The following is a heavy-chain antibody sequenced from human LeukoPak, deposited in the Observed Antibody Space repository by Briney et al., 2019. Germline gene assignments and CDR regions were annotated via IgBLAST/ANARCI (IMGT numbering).Heavy chain of an antibody. CDR1: GFTFDDYA. Sequence: GGSLRLSCAASGFTFDDYAMHWVRQAPGKGLEWVSLISGDGGSTYYADAVKGRFTISRDNSKNSLYLQMNSLRTEDTALYYCAKDTTMDNWNYHWFDPWGQGTLVTVSS. CDR2: ISGDGGST. V-gene: IGHV3-43*02. CDR3: AKDTTMDNWNYHWFDP. J-gene: IGHJ5*02. D-gene: IGHD1-7*01.